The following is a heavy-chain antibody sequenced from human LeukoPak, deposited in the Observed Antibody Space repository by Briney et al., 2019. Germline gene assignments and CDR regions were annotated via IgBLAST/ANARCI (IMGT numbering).Heavy chain of an antibody. D-gene: IGHD3-10*01. V-gene: IGHV4-38-2*01. CDR2: SHPSGTT. J-gene: IGHJ4*02. Sequence: SEDLSLTCVVSGFSISSGYYWGWIRQPPGRGLEWIVNSHPSGTTFYNSSLKSRVAMSIDRSKNQFSLKLSSVTAADTAVYYCARGPYQLLWFGEPFDYWGQGTLVTVSS. CDR3: ARGPYQLLWFGEPFDY. CDR1: GFSISSGYY.